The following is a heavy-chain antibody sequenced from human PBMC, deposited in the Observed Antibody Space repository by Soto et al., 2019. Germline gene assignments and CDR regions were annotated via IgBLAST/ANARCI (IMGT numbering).Heavy chain of an antibody. Sequence: SEILSLTCTVSGGSISSYYWSWIRQPPGKGLEWIGYIYYSGSTNYNPSLRSRVTISIDTSKNQFSLKLSSVTAADTAVSYCARAVGSYDAFDIWGQGTMVNVSS. CDR2: IYYSGST. CDR1: GGSISSYY. CDR3: ARAVGSYDAFDI. J-gene: IGHJ3*02. D-gene: IGHD1-26*01. V-gene: IGHV4-59*08.